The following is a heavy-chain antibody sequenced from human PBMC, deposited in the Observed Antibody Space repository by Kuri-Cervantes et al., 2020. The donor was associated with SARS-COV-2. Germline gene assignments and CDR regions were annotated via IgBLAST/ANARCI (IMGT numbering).Heavy chain of an antibody. V-gene: IGHV1-8*03. J-gene: IGHJ3*02. Sequence: ASVKVSCKASGYTFTSYDINWVRQATGQGLEWMGWMNPNSGNTGYAQKFQGRVTITRNTSISTAYMELSGLRSEDTAVYYCARDAGIFGVVTRNDAFDIWGQGTMVTVSS. CDR3: ARDAGIFGVVTRNDAFDI. CDR1: GYTFTSYD. CDR2: MNPNSGNT. D-gene: IGHD3-3*01.